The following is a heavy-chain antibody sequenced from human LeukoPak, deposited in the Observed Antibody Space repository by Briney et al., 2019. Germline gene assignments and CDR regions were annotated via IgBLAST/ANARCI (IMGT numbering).Heavy chain of an antibody. V-gene: IGHV3-74*01. CDR2: INSDGSST. J-gene: IGHJ4*02. CDR1: GFTFSSYW. CDR3: ARGKYGGYFIDY. Sequence: GGSLRLSCAASGFTFSSYWMHWVRQAPGKGLVWVSRINSDGSSTSYADSVKGRFTISRDNAKNTLYLQMNSLRAEDTAVYYCARGKYGGYFIDYWGQGTLVTVSS. D-gene: IGHD5-12*01.